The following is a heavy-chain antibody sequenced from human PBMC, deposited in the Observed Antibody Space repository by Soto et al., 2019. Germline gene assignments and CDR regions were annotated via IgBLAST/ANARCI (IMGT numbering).Heavy chain of an antibody. CDR1: GYTFTSYG. CDR3: ARDSYGPGDYYYMDV. Sequence: ASVKVSCKASGYTFTSYGISWVRQAPGQGLEWMGWISAYNGNTNYAQKLQGRVTMTTDTSTSTAYMELRSLRSDDTAVYYCARDSYGPGDYYYMDVWGKGTTVTVSS. J-gene: IGHJ6*03. D-gene: IGHD5-18*01. V-gene: IGHV1-18*01. CDR2: ISAYNGNT.